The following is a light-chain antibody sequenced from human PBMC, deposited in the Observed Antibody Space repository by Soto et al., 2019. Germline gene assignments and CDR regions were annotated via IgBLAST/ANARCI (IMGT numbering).Light chain of an antibody. CDR2: GAS. J-gene: IGKJ1*01. CDR1: QSLRSTS. Sequence: PGERATLSCRASQSLRSTSLAWYQQKPAQAPRLLISGASNRATGIPDRFSGSGSGTDFTLTISRLEPEDFAVYYCQQYGSSGTFGQGTKVDIK. CDR3: QQYGSSGT. V-gene: IGKV3-20*01.